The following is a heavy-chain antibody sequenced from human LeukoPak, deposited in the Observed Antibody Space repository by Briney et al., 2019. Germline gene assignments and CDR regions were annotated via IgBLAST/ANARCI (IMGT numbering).Heavy chain of an antibody. CDR3: AREVVAAAGNPIDY. CDR1: GFTFSSYE. Sequence: PGGSLRLSCAASGFTFSSYEMNWVRQAPGKGLEWVSYISRSGSTIYYADSVKGRSTISRDNAKNSLYLQMNSLRAEDTALYYCAREVVAAAGNPIDYWGQGTLVTVSS. D-gene: IGHD6-13*01. J-gene: IGHJ4*02. V-gene: IGHV3-48*03. CDR2: ISRSGSTI.